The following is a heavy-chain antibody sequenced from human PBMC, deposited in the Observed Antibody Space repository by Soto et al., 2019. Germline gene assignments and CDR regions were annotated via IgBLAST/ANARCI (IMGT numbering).Heavy chain of an antibody. CDR2: IIAMFGTA. Sequence: QVQLMQSGAEEKKPGSSVKVSCKASGGTFSSYDINWVRQAPGQGLEWLGGIIAMFGTANYAQNFRGRITITADVSTTTVYMELNSLRSEDTAVYYCAGMAAAKYYFAYWGQGTEVTVSS. J-gene: IGHJ4*02. D-gene: IGHD6-25*01. CDR3: AGMAAAKYYFAY. CDR1: GGTFSSYD. V-gene: IGHV1-69*01.